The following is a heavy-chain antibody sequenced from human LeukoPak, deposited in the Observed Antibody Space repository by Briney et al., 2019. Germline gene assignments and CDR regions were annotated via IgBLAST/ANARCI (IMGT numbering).Heavy chain of an antibody. J-gene: IGHJ5*02. CDR3: ERYPAYCGGDCYPGAVGFDP. D-gene: IGHD2-21*02. CDR2: ISNRGIYI. CDR1: GFTCSSYN. V-gene: IGHV3-21*01. Sequence: PGGSLRLSCAASGFTCSSYNRNWVRQAPGKGLEWVSSISNRGIYIYYADSMKGRFTISRDNAKSSLYLQMNSLRAEDPAVYYCERYPAYCGGDCYPGAVGFDPWGQGTLVTVSS.